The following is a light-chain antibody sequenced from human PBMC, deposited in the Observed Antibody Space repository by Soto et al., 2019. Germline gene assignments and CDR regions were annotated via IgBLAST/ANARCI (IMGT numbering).Light chain of an antibody. V-gene: IGLV2-14*01. Sequence: QSALTQPASVSGSPGQSITISCTGSGSDIGAYNYVSWYQQHPGKAPKLLIHGVTRRPSGVSSRFSASKSAYTASLTISGLQAEDEANYYCSSYTSSSTVVFGGGTKVTVL. CDR3: SSYTSSSTVV. J-gene: IGLJ3*02. CDR2: GVT. CDR1: GSDIGAYNY.